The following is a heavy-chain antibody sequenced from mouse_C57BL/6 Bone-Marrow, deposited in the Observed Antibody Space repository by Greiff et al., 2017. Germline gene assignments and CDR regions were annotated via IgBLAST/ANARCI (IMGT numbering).Heavy chain of an antibody. V-gene: IGHV14-4*01. D-gene: IGHD4-1*02. CDR1: GFNIKDDY. Sequence: VHVKQSGAELVRPGASVKLSCTASGFNIKDDYMHWVKQRPEQGLEWIGWIGPENGDTEYASKFQGKATITADTTSNTAYLQLSRLASEDTAVYYCTSQLERRGFAYWGQGTLVTVSA. CDR3: TSQLERRGFAY. J-gene: IGHJ3*01. CDR2: IGPENGDT.